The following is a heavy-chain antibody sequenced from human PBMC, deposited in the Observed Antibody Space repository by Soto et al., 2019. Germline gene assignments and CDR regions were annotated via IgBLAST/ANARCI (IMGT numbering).Heavy chain of an antibody. CDR3: ARASSTSCYATALTRPYYYYMDV. CDR2: INHSGST. Sequence: QVQLQQWGAGLLKPSETLSLTCAVYGGSFSGYYWSWIRQPPGKGLEWIGEINHSGSTNYNPSLKTRVTIPVDTSKTQCSLKMSSVTAADTAVYDWARASSTSCYATALTRPYYYYMDVWGKGTTVTVSS. CDR1: GGSFSGYY. D-gene: IGHD2-2*01. V-gene: IGHV4-34*01. J-gene: IGHJ6*03.